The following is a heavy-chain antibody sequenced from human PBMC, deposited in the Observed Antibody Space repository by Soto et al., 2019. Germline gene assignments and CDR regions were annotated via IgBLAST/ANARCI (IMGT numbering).Heavy chain of an antibody. J-gene: IGHJ6*02. V-gene: IGHV3-23*01. CDR1: GFTFSSYA. CDR2: ISGSGGST. D-gene: IGHD3-10*01. Sequence: EVQLLESGGGLVQPGGSLRLSCAASGFTFSSYAMSWVRQAPGKGLEWVSAISGSGGSTYYADSVKGRFTISRDNSKNTLYLQMNGLRAEDTAVYYCAKVDGSGSYGYYYYGMDVWGQGTTVTVSS. CDR3: AKVDGSGSYGYYYYGMDV.